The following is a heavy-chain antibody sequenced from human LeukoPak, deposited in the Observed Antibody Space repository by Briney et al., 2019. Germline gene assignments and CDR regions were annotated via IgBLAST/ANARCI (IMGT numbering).Heavy chain of an antibody. Sequence: QPGGSLRLSCAASGFTFSGSAMSWVRQAPGKGLEWVSYISSSGSTIYYADSVKGRFTISRDNAKNSLYLQMNSLRAEDTAVYYCARGGTLEYFQHWGQGTLVTVSS. J-gene: IGHJ1*01. V-gene: IGHV3-48*03. CDR2: ISSSGSTI. CDR3: ARGGTLEYFQH. CDR1: GFTFSGSA.